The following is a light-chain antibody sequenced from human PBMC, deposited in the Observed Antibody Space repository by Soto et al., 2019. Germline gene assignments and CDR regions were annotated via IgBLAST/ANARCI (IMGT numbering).Light chain of an antibody. V-gene: IGLV2-14*01. Sequence: QSVLTQPASVSGSPGQSITISCTGTSSDVGGYNYVSWYQQHPGKAPKLMIYDVSNRPSGVSNRFSGSKSGDTASLTIFGLQAEDEADYYCSSYTSSSTLNYVFGTGT. CDR1: SSDVGGYNY. CDR2: DVS. CDR3: SSYTSSSTLNYV. J-gene: IGLJ1*01.